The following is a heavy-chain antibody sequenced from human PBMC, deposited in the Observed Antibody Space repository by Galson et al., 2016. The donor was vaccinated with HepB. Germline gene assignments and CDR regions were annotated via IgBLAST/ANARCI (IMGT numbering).Heavy chain of an antibody. CDR2: INPSSGDT. D-gene: IGHD2-2*01. CDR3: VRTYCSTTRCYPDAFDI. CDR1: GYTFTYYF. J-gene: IGHJ3*02. V-gene: IGHV1-2*06. Sequence: SVKVSCKASGYTFTYYFMHWVRQAPGQGLEWLGRINPSSGDTKYAQKCQGRVTVSRDTSTSTAYMELSRLRSDDTAMYDCVRTYCSTTRCYPDAFDIWGQGTAVTVSS.